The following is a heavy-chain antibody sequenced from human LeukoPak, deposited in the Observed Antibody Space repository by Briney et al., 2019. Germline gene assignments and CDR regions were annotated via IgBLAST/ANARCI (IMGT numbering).Heavy chain of an antibody. CDR1: GFTFRSYA. D-gene: IGHD6-13*01. CDR3: AKDRGAAADQFDY. J-gene: IGHJ4*02. V-gene: IGHV3-23*01. CDR2: ISGGDTST. Sequence: GGSLRLSCAASGFTFRSYAMSWVRQAPGKGLEWVSTISGGDTSTFYADSVKGRFTISRDNSKNTLYLQMNSLRAEDTAVYYCAKDRGAAADQFDYWGQGTLVTVSS.